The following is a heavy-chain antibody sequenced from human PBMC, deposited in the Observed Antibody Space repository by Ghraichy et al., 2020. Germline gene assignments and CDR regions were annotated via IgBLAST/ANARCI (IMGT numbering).Heavy chain of an antibody. V-gene: IGHV3-30-3*01. CDR2: ISHDGDNK. Sequence: GGSLRLSCAASGFSFSSYAMHWVRQAPGKGLEWVAVISHDGDNKHYADSVKGRFSIPRDNSKDTLYLQMSGLRTEDSAVYYCARHPTHEAGSYYIDYWGQGTLVPGSS. CDR1: GFSFSSYA. J-gene: IGHJ4*02. CDR3: ARHPTHEAGSYYIDY. D-gene: IGHD1-14*01.